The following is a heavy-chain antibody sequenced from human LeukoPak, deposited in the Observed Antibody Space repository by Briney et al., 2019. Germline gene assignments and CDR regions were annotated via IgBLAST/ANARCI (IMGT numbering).Heavy chain of an antibody. V-gene: IGHV3-30*04. CDR1: GFTFSSYV. Sequence: LRLSCAASGFTFSSYVMHWVRQAPGKGLEWVAIISYDGSNEYYADSVKGRFTISRDNAKNSLYLQMNSLRAEDTAVYYCARRRYSGSSQHFDYWGQGTLVTVSS. CDR2: ISYDGSNE. J-gene: IGHJ4*02. CDR3: ARRRYSGSSQHFDY. D-gene: IGHD1-26*01.